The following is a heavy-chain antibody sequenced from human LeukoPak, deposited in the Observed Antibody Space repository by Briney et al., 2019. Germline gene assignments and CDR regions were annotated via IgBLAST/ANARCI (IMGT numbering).Heavy chain of an antibody. CDR2: INHSGST. J-gene: IGHJ4*02. D-gene: IGHD6-13*01. CDR3: ARDSSSWNNFDY. Sequence: PSETLSLTCAVYGGSFSGYYWSWTRQPPGKGLEWIGEINHSGSTNYNPSLKSRVTISVDTSKNQFSLRLNSVTAADTAVYYCARDSSSWNNFDYWGQGTLVTVSS. CDR1: GGSFSGYY. V-gene: IGHV4-34*01.